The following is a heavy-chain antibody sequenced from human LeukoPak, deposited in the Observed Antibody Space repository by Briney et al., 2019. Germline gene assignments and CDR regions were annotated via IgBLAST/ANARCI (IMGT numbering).Heavy chain of an antibody. CDR3: ARHRVAALRFDP. J-gene: IGHJ5*02. D-gene: IGHD2-15*01. CDR1: GGSFSGYY. CDR2: INHIEST. V-gene: IGHV4-34*01. Sequence: KPSETLSLTCAVYGGSFSGYYWSWIRQPPGKGLEWIGEINHIESTNYNPSLKSRVTISVDTSKNQFSLKLSSVTAADTAVYYCARHRVAALRFDPWGQGTLVTVSS.